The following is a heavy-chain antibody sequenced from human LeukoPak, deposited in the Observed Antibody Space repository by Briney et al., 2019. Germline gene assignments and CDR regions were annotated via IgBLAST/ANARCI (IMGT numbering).Heavy chain of an antibody. Sequence: PSETLSLTCTVSGGSISSYYWSWIRQPPGKGLEWIGYIYYSGSTNYNPSLKSRVTISVDTSTNQFSLKLSSVTAADTAVYYCARHKSSGWYVYVLDYWGQGTLVTVSS. D-gene: IGHD6-19*01. CDR3: ARHKSSGWYVYVLDY. CDR1: GGSISSYY. V-gene: IGHV4-59*08. J-gene: IGHJ4*02. CDR2: IYYSGST.